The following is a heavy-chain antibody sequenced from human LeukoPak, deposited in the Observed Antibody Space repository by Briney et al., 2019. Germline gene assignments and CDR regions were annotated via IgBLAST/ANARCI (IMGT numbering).Heavy chain of an antibody. V-gene: IGHV1-24*01. D-gene: IGHD1-1*01. CDR1: GYTLTELS. J-gene: IGHJ4*02. CDR2: FDPEDGET. Sequence: ASVKVSCKVSGYTLTELSMHWVRQAPGKGLGWMGGFDPEDGETIYAQKFQGRVTMTEDTSTDTAYMELSSLRSEDTAVYYCATDLRSHAGLTTYFDYWGQGTLVTVSS. CDR3: ATDLRSHAGLTTYFDY.